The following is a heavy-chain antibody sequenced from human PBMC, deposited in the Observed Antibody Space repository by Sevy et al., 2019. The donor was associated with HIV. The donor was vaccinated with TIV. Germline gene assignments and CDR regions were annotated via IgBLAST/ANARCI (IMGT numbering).Heavy chain of an antibody. CDR1: GFTFSSYA. CDR3: ARETYVALLPYYYGMDV. J-gene: IGHJ6*02. V-gene: IGHV3-30*04. D-gene: IGHD1-26*01. CDR2: ISYDGSNK. Sequence: GGSLRLSCAASGFTFSSYAMHWVRQAPGKGLEWVAVISYDGSNKYYADSVKGRFTISRDNSKKTEYLQMNSLRAEDTAVYYCARETYVALLPYYYGMDVWGQGTTVTVSS.